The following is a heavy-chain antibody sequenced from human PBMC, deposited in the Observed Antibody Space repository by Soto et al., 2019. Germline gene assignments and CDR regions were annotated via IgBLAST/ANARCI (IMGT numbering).Heavy chain of an antibody. Sequence: GGSLRLSCAASGFTFSSYWMHWVRQAPGKGLVWVSRINSDGSSTSYADSVKGRFTISRDNAKNTLYLQMNSLRAEDTAVYYCARAGSGWYGDDAFDIWGQGTMLTVSS. J-gene: IGHJ3*02. CDR2: INSDGSST. D-gene: IGHD6-19*01. CDR3: ARAGSGWYGDDAFDI. CDR1: GFTFSSYW. V-gene: IGHV3-74*01.